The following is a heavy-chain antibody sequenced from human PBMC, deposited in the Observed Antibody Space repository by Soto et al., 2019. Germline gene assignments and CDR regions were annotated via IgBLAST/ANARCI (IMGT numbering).Heavy chain of an antibody. D-gene: IGHD3-3*01. CDR1: GFTFSSYG. V-gene: IGHV3-33*01. Sequence: GGSLRLSCAASGFTFSSYGMHWVRQAPGKGLEWVAVIWYDGSNKYYADSVKGRFTISRDNSKNTLYLQMNSLRAEDTAVYYCASSGGREWLSFEPWGQGTLVTVSS. J-gene: IGHJ5*02. CDR3: ASSGGREWLSFEP. CDR2: IWYDGSNK.